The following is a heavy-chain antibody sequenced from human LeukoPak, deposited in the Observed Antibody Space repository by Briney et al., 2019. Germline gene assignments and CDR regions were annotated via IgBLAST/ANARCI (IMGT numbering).Heavy chain of an antibody. CDR1: GFTFSSYG. V-gene: IGHV3-30*02. Sequence: GGSLRLSCAASGFTFSSYGMHWVRQAPGKGLEWVAFIQHDGGNKYYADSVKGRFTISRDNSKNTLYLQMNSLRAEDTAVYYCARASRYSTSCDYWGQGTLVTVSS. CDR2: IQHDGGNK. CDR3: ARASRYSTSCDY. D-gene: IGHD6-6*01. J-gene: IGHJ4*02.